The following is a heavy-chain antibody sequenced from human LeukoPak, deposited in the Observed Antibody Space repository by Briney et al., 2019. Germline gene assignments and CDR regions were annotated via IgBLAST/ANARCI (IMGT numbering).Heavy chain of an antibody. Sequence: PGGSLRLSCAATGFTFSSYEMNWVRQAPGKGLEWGSYISSSGTPIYYADSVRGRFTVSRDNAKNSLYLQMNSLRAEDTAVYYCARDYYGSGMVDYWGQGALVTVSS. CDR3: ARDYYGSGMVDY. J-gene: IGHJ4*02. D-gene: IGHD3-10*01. CDR2: ISSSGTPI. V-gene: IGHV3-48*03. CDR1: GFTFSSYE.